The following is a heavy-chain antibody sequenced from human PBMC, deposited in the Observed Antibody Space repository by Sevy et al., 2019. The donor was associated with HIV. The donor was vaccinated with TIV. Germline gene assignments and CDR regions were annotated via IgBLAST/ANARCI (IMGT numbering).Heavy chain of an antibody. Sequence: ASVKVSCKASGYTFTGYYMHWVRQAPGLGLEWMGWINPDSGGPNYAPKFQGRVTLTRDTSISTAYMELSRLKSDDTAGYYGVRDDRDCYLDYWGQGTLVTVSS. D-gene: IGHD2-21*01. J-gene: IGHJ4*02. V-gene: IGHV1-2*02. CDR1: GYTFTGYY. CDR2: INPDSGGP. CDR3: VRDDRDCYLDY.